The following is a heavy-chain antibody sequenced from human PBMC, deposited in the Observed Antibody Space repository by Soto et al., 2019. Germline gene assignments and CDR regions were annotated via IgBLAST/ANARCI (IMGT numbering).Heavy chain of an antibody. D-gene: IGHD3-22*01. CDR2: IIPIFGTA. CDR1: GGTFSSYA. V-gene: IGHV1-69*13. CDR3: ARDFSDDSSGYYYGD. J-gene: IGHJ4*02. Sequence: GASVKVSCKASGGTFSSYAISWVRQAPGQGLEWMGGIIPIFGTANYAQKFQGRVTITADESTSTAYMELSSLRSEDTAVYYCARDFSDDSSGYYYGDWGQGTLVTVSS.